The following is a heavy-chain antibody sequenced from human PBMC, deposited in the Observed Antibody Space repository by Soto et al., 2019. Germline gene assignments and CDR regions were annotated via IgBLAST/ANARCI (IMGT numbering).Heavy chain of an antibody. D-gene: IGHD3-10*01. V-gene: IGHV1-69*08. CDR3: ARDWESTVSTWSFGAF. Sequence: QVQLVQSGAEVKKPGSSVKVSCKASGGTFSPYTVNWVRQAPGQGLEWMGRIIPFLGVTNYAQKFQARVILTADTSTTAAYMDRSGLRFEDTAVYYCARDWESTVSTWSFGAFWGRGTLVTVSS. CDR2: IIPFLGVT. CDR1: GGTFSPYT. J-gene: IGHJ4*02.